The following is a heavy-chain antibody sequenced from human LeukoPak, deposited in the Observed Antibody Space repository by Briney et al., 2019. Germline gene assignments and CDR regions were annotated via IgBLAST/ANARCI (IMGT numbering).Heavy chain of an antibody. CDR2: IKQDGSEK. CDR3: ARVDGSGSYYIYYYHYMDV. V-gene: IGHV3-7*01. D-gene: IGHD3-10*01. Sequence: PGGSLRLSCAASGFTFSSYWMSWVRQAPGKGLEWVANIKQDGSEKYYVDSVKGRFTISRDNAKNPLYLQMNSLRAEDTAVYYCARVDGSGSYYIYYYHYMDVWGKGTTVTVSS. CDR1: GFTFSSYW. J-gene: IGHJ6*03.